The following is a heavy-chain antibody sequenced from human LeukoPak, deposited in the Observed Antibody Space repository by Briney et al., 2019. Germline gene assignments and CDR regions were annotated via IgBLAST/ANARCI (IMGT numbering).Heavy chain of an antibody. CDR2: IIPILGIA. J-gene: IGHJ6*02. CDR3: ARGGIAVAPAYYYGMDV. CDR1: GGTFSSYA. V-gene: IGHV1-69*04. Sequence: GASVKVSCKASGGTFSSYAISWVRQAPGQGLEWMGRIIPILGIANYAQKFQGRVTITADKSTSTAYMELSSLRSEDTAVYYCARGGIAVAPAYYYGMDVWGQGTTVTVSS. D-gene: IGHD6-19*01.